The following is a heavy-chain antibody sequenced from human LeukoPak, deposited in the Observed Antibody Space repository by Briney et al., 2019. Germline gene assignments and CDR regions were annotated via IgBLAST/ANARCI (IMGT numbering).Heavy chain of an antibody. J-gene: IGHJ3*02. Sequence: GASVKVSCKSSGYTFTSYGISWVRLAPGQGLEWMGWISAYNGNTNYAQKLQGRVTMTTDTSTSTAYMELRSLRSDDKAVYYCARDKLLWFGEFVDAFDIWGQGTMVTVSS. CDR1: GYTFTSYG. CDR3: ARDKLLWFGEFVDAFDI. CDR2: ISAYNGNT. D-gene: IGHD3-10*01. V-gene: IGHV1-18*01.